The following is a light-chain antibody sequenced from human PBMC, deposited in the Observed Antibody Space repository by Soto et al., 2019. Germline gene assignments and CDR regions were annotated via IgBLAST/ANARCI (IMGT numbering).Light chain of an antibody. J-gene: IGLJ2*01. Sequence: QSVLTQPPSASGTPGQRVTISCSGGSSNIVPNTVNWYQHLPGTAPKPLIYSNNQRPSGIPDRFSGSKSGTTASLAMRGRQSEDEANYYCAAWDDSVYGVVFGGGTKLTLL. V-gene: IGLV1-44*01. CDR3: AAWDDSVYGVV. CDR2: SNN. CDR1: SSNIVPNT.